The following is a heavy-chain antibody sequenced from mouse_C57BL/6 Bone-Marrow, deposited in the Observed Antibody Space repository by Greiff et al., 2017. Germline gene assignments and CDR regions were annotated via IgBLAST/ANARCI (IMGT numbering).Heavy chain of an antibody. V-gene: IGHV5-6*01. D-gene: IGHD2-5*01. CDR1: GFTFSSYG. CDR2: ISSGGSYT. J-gene: IGHJ4*01. Sequence: EVQLQQSGGDLVKPGGSLKLSCAASGFTFSSYGMSWVRQTPDKRLEWVATISSGGSYTYYPDSVKGRFTISRDNAKNTLYLQMSSMKSEDTAMYYCARHSSNYVYYSMDYWGQGTSVTVSS. CDR3: ARHSSNYVYYSMDY.